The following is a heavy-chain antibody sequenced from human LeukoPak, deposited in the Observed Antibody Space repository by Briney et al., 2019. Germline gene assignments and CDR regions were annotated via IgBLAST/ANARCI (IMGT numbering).Heavy chain of an antibody. V-gene: IGHV1-2*02. CDR3: ARDAEGYSSSWYVNSLWWFDP. CDR1: GYTFTSYG. D-gene: IGHD6-13*01. CDR2: INPNSGGT. J-gene: IGHJ5*02. Sequence: ASVKVSCKASGYTFTSYGISWVRQAPGQGLEWMGWINPNSGGTNYAQKFQGRVTMTRDTSISTAYMELSRLRSDDTAVYYCARDAEGYSSSWYVNSLWWFDPWGQGTLVTVSS.